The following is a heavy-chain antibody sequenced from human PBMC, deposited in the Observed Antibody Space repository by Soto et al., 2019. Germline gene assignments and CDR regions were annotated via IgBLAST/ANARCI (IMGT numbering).Heavy chain of an antibody. CDR1: GGTFSSYA. CDR3: ASTGIAARREYYFDY. CDR2: IIPIFGTA. J-gene: IGHJ4*02. V-gene: IGHV1-69*01. Sequence: QVQLVQSGAEVKKPGSSVKVSCKASGGTFSSYAISWVRQAPGQGLEWMGGIIPIFGTANYAQKFQGRVTITADESTSTVYMELSSLRSEDTAVYYCASTGIAARREYYFDYWGQGTLVTVSS. D-gene: IGHD6-6*01.